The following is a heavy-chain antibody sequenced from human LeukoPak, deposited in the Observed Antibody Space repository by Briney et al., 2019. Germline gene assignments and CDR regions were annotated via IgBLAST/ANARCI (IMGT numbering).Heavy chain of an antibody. Sequence: GGSLRLSCAASGFTFSSYSMNWVRQAPGKGLEWVSSISSRSSYIYYADSVKGRFTISRDTAKNSLYLQMNSLRAEDTAVYYCAKDVGSYDSWCFDYWGQGTLVTVSS. D-gene: IGHD3/OR15-3a*01. CDR3: AKDVGSYDSWCFDY. V-gene: IGHV3-21*01. J-gene: IGHJ4*02. CDR1: GFTFSSYS. CDR2: ISSRSSYI.